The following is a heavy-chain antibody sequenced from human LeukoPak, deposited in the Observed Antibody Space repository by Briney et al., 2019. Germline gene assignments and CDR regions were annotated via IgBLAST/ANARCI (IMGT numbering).Heavy chain of an antibody. CDR1: GGSISSGTYY. J-gene: IGHJ4*02. V-gene: IGHV4-61*02. D-gene: IGHD3-10*01. CDR2: IYTSGST. Sequence: SETLSLTCTVSGGSISSGTYYWSWIRQPAGKGLEWIGRIYTSGSTNYNPSLKSRVTISVDTSKNQFSLKLSSVTAADTAVYYCARDTVMGYGSGSIWGQGTLVTVSS. CDR3: ARDTVMGYGSGSI.